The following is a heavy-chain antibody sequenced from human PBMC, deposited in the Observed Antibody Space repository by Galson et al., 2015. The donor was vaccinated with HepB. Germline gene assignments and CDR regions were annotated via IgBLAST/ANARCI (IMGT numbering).Heavy chain of an antibody. V-gene: IGHV3-48*03. CDR2: ISSSGSTI. CDR3: AVFSSSWHDFDY. Sequence: SLRLSCAASGFTFSSYEMNWVRQAPGKGLEWVSYISSSGSTIYYADSVKGRFTISRDNAKNSLYLQMNSLRAEDTAVYYCAVFSSSWHDFDYWGQGTLVTVSS. CDR1: GFTFSSYE. D-gene: IGHD6-13*01. J-gene: IGHJ4*02.